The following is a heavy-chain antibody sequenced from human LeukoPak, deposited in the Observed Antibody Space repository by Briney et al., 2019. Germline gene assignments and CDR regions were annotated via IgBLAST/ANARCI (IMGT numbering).Heavy chain of an antibody. J-gene: IGHJ4*02. CDR2: ISGSGGST. D-gene: IGHD4-17*01. CDR1: GCTFSSYA. V-gene: IGHV3-23*01. CDR3: AKERDYGGNPWFDY. Sequence: SCKASGCTFSSYAMSWVRQAPGKGLEWVSAISGSGGSTYYADSVKGRFTISRDNSKNTRYLQMNSLRAEDTAVYYCAKERDYGGNPWFDYWGQGTLVTVSS.